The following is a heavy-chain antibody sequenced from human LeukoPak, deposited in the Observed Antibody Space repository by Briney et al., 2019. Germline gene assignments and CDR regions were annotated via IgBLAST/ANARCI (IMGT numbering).Heavy chain of an antibody. J-gene: IGHJ5*02. V-gene: IGHV1-3*01. D-gene: IGHD2-15*01. Sequence: ASVKVSCKASGYTFTSYAMYWVRQAPGQRLEWMGWINAGNGNTKYSQKFQGRVTITRDTSASTAYMELSSLRSEDTAVYYCARDLGCSGGSCFNWFDPWGQGTLVTVSS. CDR2: INAGNGNT. CDR3: ARDLGCSGGSCFNWFDP. CDR1: GYTFTSYA.